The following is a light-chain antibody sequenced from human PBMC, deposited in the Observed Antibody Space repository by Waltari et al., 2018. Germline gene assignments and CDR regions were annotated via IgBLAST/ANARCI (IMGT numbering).Light chain of an antibody. V-gene: IGLV7-46*01. CDR2: DTT. Sequence: QAVVTQEPSVTVSPGGTLTLTCGSSTGTVTNNHYPYWFQQKPGQAPRTPIYDTTNKYSCTPARFPGSLLGGQAALTLSGVQPEDEAEYYCLLSFGITQIFGGGTKLTVL. CDR3: LLSFGITQI. CDR1: TGTVTNNHY. J-gene: IGLJ2*01.